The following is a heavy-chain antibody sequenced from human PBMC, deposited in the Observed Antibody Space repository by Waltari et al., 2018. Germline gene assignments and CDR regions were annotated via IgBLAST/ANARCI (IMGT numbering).Heavy chain of an antibody. CDR1: GGSFSGYH. CDR3: ARRLWWYIYYYYYMDV. CDR2: INHSGST. Sequence: QVQLQQWGAGLLKPSETLSLTCAVYGGSFSGYHWSWIRQPPGKGLEWIGEINHSGSTNYNPSLKSRVTISVDTSKNQFSLKLSSVTAADTAVYYCARRLWWYIYYYYYMDVWGKGTTVTVSS. J-gene: IGHJ6*03. D-gene: IGHD2-15*01. V-gene: IGHV4-34*01.